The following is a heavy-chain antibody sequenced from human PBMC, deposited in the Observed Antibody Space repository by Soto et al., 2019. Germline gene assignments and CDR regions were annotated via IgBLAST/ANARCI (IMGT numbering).Heavy chain of an antibody. D-gene: IGHD5-18*01. CDR2: ISYDGSDK. CDR1: GFTFSNYA. Sequence: QVHLVESGGGVVQPGRSLRLSCAASGFTFSNYAMHWVRQAPGKGLEWVAVISYDGSDKYNANSVKGRFTIARDNSKNTLYRQMNSLRAEDTAVYYCARDTGPNGYNYYYFGMDVWGQGTTGTFS. CDR3: ARDTGPNGYNYYYFGMDV. J-gene: IGHJ6*02. V-gene: IGHV3-30-3*01.